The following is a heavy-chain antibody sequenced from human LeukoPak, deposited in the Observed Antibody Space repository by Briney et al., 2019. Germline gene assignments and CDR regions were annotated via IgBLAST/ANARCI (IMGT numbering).Heavy chain of an antibody. V-gene: IGHV4-59*11. CDR3: ARDPGDGYNTYYDAFDI. CDR1: GGSLSSHY. D-gene: IGHD5-24*01. CDR2: IYYSGST. J-gene: IGHJ3*02. Sequence: PSGTLSLTCIVSGGSLSSHYWSWIRQPPGKGLEWIGYIYYSGSTNYNPSLKSRVTISVDTSKNQFSLKLSSVTAADTAVYYCARDPGDGYNTYYDAFDIWGQGTMVTVSS.